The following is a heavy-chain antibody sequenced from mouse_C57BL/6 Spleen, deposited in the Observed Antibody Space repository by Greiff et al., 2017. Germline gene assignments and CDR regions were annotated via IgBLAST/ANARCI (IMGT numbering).Heavy chain of an antibody. CDR2: INSGSGGT. CDR3: ARAGRNWPYFDY. CDR1: GYAFTNYL. Sequence: QVQLKESGAELVRPGTSVKVSCKASGYAFTNYLIEWVKQRPGQGLEWIGEINSGSGGTNYNEKFKGRANMTADKASTTAYMQLSSRTSKDSAVYFCARAGRNWPYFDYWGQGTTLTVSS. J-gene: IGHJ2*01. V-gene: IGHV1-54*01. D-gene: IGHD4-1*01.